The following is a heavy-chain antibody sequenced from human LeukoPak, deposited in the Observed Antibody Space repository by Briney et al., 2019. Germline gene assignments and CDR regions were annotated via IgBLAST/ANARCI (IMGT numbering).Heavy chain of an antibody. J-gene: IGHJ4*02. V-gene: IGHV1-2*02. CDR1: GYTFTAYY. CDR3: ARDPVGRWSPDLDY. Sequence: ASVKVSCKASGYTFTAYYMHWVRQATGQGLEWMGWINPNNGGTNYAQMFQGRVTMTRDTSISTAYMELSRLRSDDTAVYYCARDPVGRWSPDLDYWGQGTLVTVSS. CDR2: INPNNGGT. D-gene: IGHD1-26*01.